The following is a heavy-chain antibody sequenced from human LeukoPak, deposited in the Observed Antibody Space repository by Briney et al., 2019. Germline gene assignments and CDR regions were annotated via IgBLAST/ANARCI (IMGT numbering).Heavy chain of an antibody. CDR3: AAFRYCSGGSCYHADN. CDR1: GYRFTSYW. CDR2: IDPSDSYT. V-gene: IGHV5-10-1*01. J-gene: IGHJ4*02. Sequence: GGSLQISCKGSGYRFTSYWISGVRQLPGKGLEWMGRIDPSDSYTNYSPSFQGHVTISADKSISTAYLQWSSLKASDTAMYYCAAFRYCSGGSCYHADNWGQGTLVTVSS. D-gene: IGHD2-15*01.